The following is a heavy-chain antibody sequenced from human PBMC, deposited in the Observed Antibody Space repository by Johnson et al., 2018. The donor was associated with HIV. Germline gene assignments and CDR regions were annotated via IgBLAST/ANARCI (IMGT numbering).Heavy chain of an antibody. CDR3: AKHNGLDSSWPFDAFDI. V-gene: IGHV3-30*02. Sequence: QMQLVESGGGVVRPGGSLRLSCAASGFTFSNYGMHWVRQAPGKGLEWVAFIRFDGSNKYYVDAVMGRLLISRDSSKNTLYLQMNSLRPEDTAVYYCAKHNGLDSSWPFDAFDIWGQGTRVTVSS. D-gene: IGHD6-13*01. J-gene: IGHJ3*02. CDR1: GFTFSNYG. CDR2: IRFDGSNK.